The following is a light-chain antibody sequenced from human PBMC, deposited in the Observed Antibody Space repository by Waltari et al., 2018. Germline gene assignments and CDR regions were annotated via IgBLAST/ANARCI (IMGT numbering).Light chain of an antibody. J-gene: IGLJ2*01. V-gene: IGLV2-8*01. CDR1: SSDFAKDKY. CDR3: CSYSGDNTFL. CDR2: DVN. Sequence: QSALTQPPSASGSPGQSVTIYCTGTSSDFAKDKYVSWYQQHPGKAPKLMIYDVNKRPSGVPDRFSGSKSGNTASLTVSGLQAEDEADYFCCSYSGDNTFLFGGGTKLTVL.